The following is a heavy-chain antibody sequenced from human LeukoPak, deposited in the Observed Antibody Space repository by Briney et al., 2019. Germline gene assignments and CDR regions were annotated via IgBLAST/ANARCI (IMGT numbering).Heavy chain of an antibody. CDR3: LRGDRRDY. CDR2: ISSTSIYR. CDR1: GFTFSSFE. Sequence: PGGSLRLSCAASGFTFSSFEMNWVRQAPGKGLEWVSSISSTSIYRYYGDSVKGRFIISRDNAKDSLYLQMNSLRVEDTAVYYCLRGDRRDYWGQGTLVTVSS. V-gene: IGHV3-21*06. J-gene: IGHJ4*02.